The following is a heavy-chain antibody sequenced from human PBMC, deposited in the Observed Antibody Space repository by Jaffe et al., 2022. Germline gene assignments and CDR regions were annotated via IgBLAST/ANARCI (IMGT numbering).Heavy chain of an antibody. D-gene: IGHD5-12*01. V-gene: IGHV3-9*01. Sequence: EVQLVESGGGLVQPGRSLRLSCAASGFTFDDYAMHWVRQAPGKGLEWVSGISWNSGSIGYADSVKGRFTISRDNAKNSLYLQMNSLRAEDTALYYCAKDNGDSGYDYGFNYWGQGTLVTVSS. CDR3: AKDNGDSGYDYGFNY. CDR1: GFTFDDYA. J-gene: IGHJ4*02. CDR2: ISWNSGSI.